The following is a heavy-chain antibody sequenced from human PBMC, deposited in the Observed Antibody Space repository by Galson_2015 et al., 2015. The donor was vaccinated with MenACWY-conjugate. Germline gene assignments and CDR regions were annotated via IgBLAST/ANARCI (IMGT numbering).Heavy chain of an antibody. Sequence: SLRLSCAASGFTFSSYGMHWVRQAPGKGLEWVAVISYDGSHKYYADSVKGRFTISRDNSKNTLYLQMNSLRAEDTAVYYCAKGGLWYSSGWYSNYYYYGMDVWGQGTTVTASS. J-gene: IGHJ6*02. D-gene: IGHD6-19*01. CDR2: ISYDGSHK. V-gene: IGHV3-30*18. CDR3: AKGGLWYSSGWYSNYYYYGMDV. CDR1: GFTFSSYG.